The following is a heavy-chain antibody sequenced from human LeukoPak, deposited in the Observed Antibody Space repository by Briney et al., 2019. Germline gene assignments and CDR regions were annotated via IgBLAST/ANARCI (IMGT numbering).Heavy chain of an antibody. Sequence: PGGSLRLSCAASGFTVRSNYINWVRQAPGKGLEWVSGISGSGGSTYYADSVRGRFTISRDNSKNTLYLQMNSLRAEDTAVYYCAKGGSGYEILMANWGQGTLVTVSS. CDR3: AKGGSGYEILMAN. D-gene: IGHD5-12*01. CDR1: GFTVRSNY. J-gene: IGHJ4*02. CDR2: ISGSGGST. V-gene: IGHV3-23*01.